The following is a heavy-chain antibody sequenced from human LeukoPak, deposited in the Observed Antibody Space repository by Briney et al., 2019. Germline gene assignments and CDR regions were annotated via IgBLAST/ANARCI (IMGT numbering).Heavy chain of an antibody. CDR3: ARSGWYEGDFDY. CDR1: GGSISSYY. D-gene: IGHD6-19*01. Sequence: SETLSLTCTVSGGSISSYYWSWIRQPPGKGLEWIGYIYYSGSTNYNPSLKSRVTISVDTSKNQFSLKLSSVTAADTAVYYCARSGWYEGDFDYWGQGTLVTVSS. J-gene: IGHJ4*02. V-gene: IGHV4-59*08. CDR2: IYYSGST.